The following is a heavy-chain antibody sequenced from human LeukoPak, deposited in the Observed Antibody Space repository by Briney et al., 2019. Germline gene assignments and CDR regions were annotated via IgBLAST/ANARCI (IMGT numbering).Heavy chain of an antibody. CDR1: GYTFTSYG. J-gene: IGHJ6*03. V-gene: IGHV1-18*01. Sequence: ASVKVSCKASGYTFTSYGISWVRQAPGQGLEWMGWISAYNGNTNYAQKLQGRVTMTTDTSTSTAYMELRSLRSDDTAVYYCARGAGYSSSWYVEYYYYYYMDVWGKGTTVTVSS. CDR3: ARGAGYSSSWYVEYYYYYYMDV. D-gene: IGHD6-13*01. CDR2: ISAYNGNT.